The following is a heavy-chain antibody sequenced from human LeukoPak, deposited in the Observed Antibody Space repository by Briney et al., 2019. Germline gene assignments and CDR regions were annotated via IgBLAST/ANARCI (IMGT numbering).Heavy chain of an antibody. V-gene: IGHV3-15*01. Sequence: GGSLRLSCAASGFTFTNAWMSWVRQAPGKGLEWVGRIKSKTDDGTTDYAAAVKGRFTISRDDSKNTLFLQMNSLKTEDTAMYYCTTNDAFDIWGQGTMVTVSS. CDR1: GFTFTNAW. J-gene: IGHJ3*02. CDR3: TTNDAFDI. CDR2: IKSKTDDGTT.